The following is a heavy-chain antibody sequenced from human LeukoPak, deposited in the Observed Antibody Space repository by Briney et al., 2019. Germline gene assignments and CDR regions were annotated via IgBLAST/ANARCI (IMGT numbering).Heavy chain of an antibody. V-gene: IGHV4-39*07. CDR1: GGSISSSSYY. J-gene: IGHJ4*02. CDR2: IYYSGST. Sequence: KSSETLSLTCTVSGGSISSSSYYWGWIRQPPGKGLEWIGSIYYSGSTYYNPSLKSRVTISVDTSKNQFSLKLSSVTAADTAVYYCARAWLALDYWGQGTLVTVSS. D-gene: IGHD6-19*01. CDR3: ARAWLALDY.